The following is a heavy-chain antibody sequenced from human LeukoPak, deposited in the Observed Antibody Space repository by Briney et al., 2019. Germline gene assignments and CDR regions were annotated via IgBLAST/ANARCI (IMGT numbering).Heavy chain of an antibody. CDR3: AKGTYYYDSSNFDY. CDR2: IGGSGATT. V-gene: IGHV3-23*01. J-gene: IGHJ4*02. CDR1: GFPFDSYA. D-gene: IGHD3-22*01. Sequence: GGSLRLSCAASGFPFDSYAVNWVRRAPGKGLEWVSAIGGSGATTIYADSVKGLFTISRDNSKNMLYLQMNSLRADDTAVYYCAKGTYYYDSSNFDYWGQGTLVAVSS.